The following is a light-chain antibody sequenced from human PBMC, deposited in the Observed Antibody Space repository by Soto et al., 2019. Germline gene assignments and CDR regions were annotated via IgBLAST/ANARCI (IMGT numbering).Light chain of an antibody. CDR3: QMCDSAHALT. Sequence: DIPMTQSPSSLSASVGDRVTITCRASQDIRKFLAWYQQKAGKAPQVLIYGASTLQSGVPSRFSGSGSGTDFTLTISDLQPEDAAPYYCQMCDSAHALTFGGGTKGEIK. V-gene: IGKV1-27*01. CDR1: QDIRKF. CDR2: GAS. J-gene: IGKJ4*01.